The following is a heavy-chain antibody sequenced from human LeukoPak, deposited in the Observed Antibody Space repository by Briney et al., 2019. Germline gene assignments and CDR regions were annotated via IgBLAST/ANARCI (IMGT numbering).Heavy chain of an antibody. CDR2: IKTYNGNT. CDR3: AREGNTWLDP. J-gene: IGHJ5*02. V-gene: IGHV1-18*01. CDR1: GYSFASYG. Sequence: ASVKVSCKASGYSFASYGIIWVRQATGHGLEWMGWIKTYNGNTNYAQKFQGRVTLTTDTSTRTAYMELRSLTSDDTAVYYCAREGNTWLDPWGQGALVTVSS.